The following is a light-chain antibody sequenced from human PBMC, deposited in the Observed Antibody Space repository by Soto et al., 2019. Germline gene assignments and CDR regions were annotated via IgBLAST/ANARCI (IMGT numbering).Light chain of an antibody. Sequence: QSVLTQPPSASGTPGQRVTISCSGSSSNIGSNTVTWYQQLPGTAPKLLIYSNDQRPSGVPDRFSGSKSGTSASLAINGLQSEDEADYYCSSYTISNTLPFVFGTGTKLTVL. CDR2: SND. CDR3: SSYTISNTLPFV. J-gene: IGLJ1*01. CDR1: SSNIGSNT. V-gene: IGLV1-44*01.